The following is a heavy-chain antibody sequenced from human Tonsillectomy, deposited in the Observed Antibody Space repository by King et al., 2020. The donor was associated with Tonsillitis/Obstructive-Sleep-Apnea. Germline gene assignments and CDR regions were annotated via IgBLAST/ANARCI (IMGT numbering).Heavy chain of an antibody. CDR3: VFPHYYSYYMDV. CDR1: GYTFSNYD. V-gene: IGHV1-8*01. Sequence: VQLVESGAEVKKPGASVKVSCKTSGYTFSNYDIHWVRQATGQGLEWMGWMNPNSGNTGYAQKFQGRVTMTRNTSISTAYMELSSLRSEDTALYYCVFPHYYSYYMDVWGEGTTVTVSS. J-gene: IGHJ6*03. CDR2: MNPNSGNT.